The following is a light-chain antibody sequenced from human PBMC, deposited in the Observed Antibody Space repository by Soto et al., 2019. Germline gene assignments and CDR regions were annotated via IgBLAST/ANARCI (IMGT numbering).Light chain of an antibody. CDR2: KTS. J-gene: IGKJ1*01. CDR1: SVTSSW. Sequence: QINESPSTHAPSVCVRVTITCSGSSVTSSWLAWYQQKPGKAPELLIYKTSSLECGVPSRFSGSGSGTEFTLTISNLEPEDFATYYCQQYGSYPRTFGQGTKVDIK. CDR3: QQYGSYPRT. V-gene: IGKV1-5*03.